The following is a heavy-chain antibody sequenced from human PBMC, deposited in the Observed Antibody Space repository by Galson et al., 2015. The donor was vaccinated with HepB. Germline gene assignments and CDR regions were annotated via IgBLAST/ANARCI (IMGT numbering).Heavy chain of an antibody. Sequence: PALVKPTQTLTLTCTFSGFSLTTSGVGVGWIRQPPGKALEWLALIYWNDEDSYRPSLRSRLTVTKDTSQNRVVLHISNMEPVYTATCFFACDPWFCSHGGVGSCVQGIRVTVSS. CDR2: IYWNDED. V-gene: IGHV2-5*01. CDR3: ACDPWFCSHGGVGS. CDR1: GFSLTTSGVG. J-gene: IGHJ4*02. D-gene: IGHD4-23*01.